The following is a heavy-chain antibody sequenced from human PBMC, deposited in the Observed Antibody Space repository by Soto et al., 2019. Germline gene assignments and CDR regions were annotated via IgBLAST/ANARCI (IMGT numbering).Heavy chain of an antibody. Sequence: QVQLVQSGAELKKPGASVKVSCKASGYTFTSYGISWVRQAPGQGLEWMGWISAYNGNTNYAQKLQVRVTMTTDTSTSTAYMELRSLRSDDTAVYYCARDLHIVVVTGSPFFDYCGQGTLVTVSS. J-gene: IGHJ4*02. CDR1: GYTFTSYG. D-gene: IGHD2-21*02. V-gene: IGHV1-18*01. CDR3: ARDLHIVVVTGSPFFDY. CDR2: ISAYNGNT.